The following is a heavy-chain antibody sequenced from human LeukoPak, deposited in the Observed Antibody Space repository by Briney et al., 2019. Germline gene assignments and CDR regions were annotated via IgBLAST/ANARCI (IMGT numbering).Heavy chain of an antibody. V-gene: IGHV6-1*01. CDR2: TYYRSKWYN. CDR3: ARDHVDIVATSDWFDP. CDR1: GDSVSSNSAA. J-gene: IGHJ5*02. Sequence: SQTLSLTCAISGDSVSSNSAAWNWIRQSPSRGLEWLGRTYYRSKWYNDYAVSVKSRITINPDTSKSQFSLQLNSVTPEDTAVYYCARDHVDIVATSDWFDPWGQGTLVTVSS. D-gene: IGHD5-12*01.